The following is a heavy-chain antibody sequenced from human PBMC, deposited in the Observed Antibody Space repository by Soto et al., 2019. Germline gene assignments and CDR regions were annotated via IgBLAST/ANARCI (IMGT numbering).Heavy chain of an antibody. CDR3: ARLNWNCGRDCYIDS. J-gene: IGHJ4*02. V-gene: IGHV1-69*06. Sequence: SVKVSCKASGGTFSSYAISWVRQAPGQGLEWMGGIIPIFGTANYAQKFQGRVTITADKSTSTAYMELSSLRSEDTAVYYCARLNWNCGRDCYIDSWGPGILVTVSS. D-gene: IGHD2-21*02. CDR2: IIPIFGTA. CDR1: GGTFSSYA.